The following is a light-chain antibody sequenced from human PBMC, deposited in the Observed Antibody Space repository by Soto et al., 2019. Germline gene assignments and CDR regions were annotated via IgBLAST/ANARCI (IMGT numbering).Light chain of an antibody. J-gene: IGKJ5*01. CDR1: QDIINY. CDR2: DAS. Sequence: DIQMTQSPSSLSASVGDRVTITCQASQDIINYLNWYQQKPGKAPKLLIYDASNLETGVPSRFSGSGSGTDFTFTISSLQPEDIATYYCQQYDNLPPLTFGQGTRLEIK. CDR3: QQYDNLPPLT. V-gene: IGKV1-33*01.